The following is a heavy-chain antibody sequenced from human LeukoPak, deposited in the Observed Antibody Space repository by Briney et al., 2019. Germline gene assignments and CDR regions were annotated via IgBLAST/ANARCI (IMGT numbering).Heavy chain of an antibody. J-gene: IGHJ4*02. CDR1: GYRFTSYG. D-gene: IGHD3-9*01. Sequence: ASVKVSCKASGYRFTSYGISWVRQAPGQGLEWMGWISAYHGNTNYAQKLQGRVTMTTDTSTSTAYMELRSLRSDDTAVYYCARGGDGDILTRLVFDYWGQGTLVTVSS. V-gene: IGHV1-18*01. CDR2: ISAYHGNT. CDR3: ARGGDGDILTRLVFDY.